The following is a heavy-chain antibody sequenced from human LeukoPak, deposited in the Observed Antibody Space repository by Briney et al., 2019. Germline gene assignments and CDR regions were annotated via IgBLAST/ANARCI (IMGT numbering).Heavy chain of an antibody. CDR2: ISGDSGST. CDR3: AKSIAVAGTGWFDP. D-gene: IGHD6-19*01. J-gene: IGHJ5*02. Sequence: PGGSLRLSCAASGFTFSRYAMSWVRQAPGKGLEWVSAISGDSGSTYYADSVKGRFTISRDNSKNTLYLQMNILRAEDTATYYCAKSIAVAGTGWFDPWGQGTLVTVSS. CDR1: GFTFSRYA. V-gene: IGHV3-23*01.